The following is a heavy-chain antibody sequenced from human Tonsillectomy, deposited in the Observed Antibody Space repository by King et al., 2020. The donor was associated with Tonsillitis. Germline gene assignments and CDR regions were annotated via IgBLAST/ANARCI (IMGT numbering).Heavy chain of an antibody. CDR2: INPNSGGT. Sequence: QLVQSGAEVKKPGASVKVSCKASGYTFTGYYIHWVRQAPGQGLEWMGWINPNSGGTNYAQKFQDRVTMTRDTSISTAYMELTRLRSDDTAVYYCARDWGSGSSWYNWFDPWGQGTLVTVSS. CDR3: ARDWGSGSSWYNWFDP. CDR1: GYTFTGYY. V-gene: IGHV1-2*02. J-gene: IGHJ5*02. D-gene: IGHD6-13*01.